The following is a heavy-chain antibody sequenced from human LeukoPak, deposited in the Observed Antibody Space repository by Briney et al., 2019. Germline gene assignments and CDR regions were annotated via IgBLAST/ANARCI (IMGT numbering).Heavy chain of an antibody. J-gene: IGHJ1*01. Sequence: QTGGSLRLSCAASGFTFSSYGMHWVRQAPGKGLEWVANIKQDGSEKYYVDSVKGRFTISRDNAKNSLYLQMNSLRAEDTAVYYCARDYRAFQHWGQGTLVTVSS. CDR3: ARDYRAFQH. CDR1: GFTFSSYG. V-gene: IGHV3-7*01. D-gene: IGHD3-16*02. CDR2: IKQDGSEK.